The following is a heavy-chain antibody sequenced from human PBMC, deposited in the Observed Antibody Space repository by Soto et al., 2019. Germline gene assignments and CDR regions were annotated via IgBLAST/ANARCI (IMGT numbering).Heavy chain of an antibody. D-gene: IGHD3-10*01. CDR3: ARDTGYGSGKPPDY. V-gene: IGHV1-69*01. J-gene: IGHJ4*02. CDR2: IIPIFGTA. CDR1: GGTFSSYA. Sequence: QVQLVQSGAEVKKPGSSVKVXXXXXGGTFSSYAISWVRQAPGQGLEWMGGIIPIFGTANYAQKFQGRVTITADESTSTAYMELSSLRSEDTAVYYCARDTGYGSGKPPDYWGQGTLVTVSS.